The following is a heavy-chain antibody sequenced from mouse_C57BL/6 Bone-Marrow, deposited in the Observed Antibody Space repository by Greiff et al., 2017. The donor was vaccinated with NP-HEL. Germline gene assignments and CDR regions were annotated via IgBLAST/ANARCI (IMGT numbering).Heavy chain of an antibody. D-gene: IGHD1-1*01. V-gene: IGHV10-1*01. CDR2: IRSKSNNYAT. J-gene: IGHJ4*01. CDR3: VRHDYYGSRDYYAMDY. CDR1: GFSFNTYA. Sequence: EVKVVESGGGLVQPKGSLKLSCAASGFSFNTYAMNWVRQAPGKGLEWVARIRSKSNNYATYYADSVKDRFTISRDDSESMLYLQMNNLKTEDTAMYYCVRHDYYGSRDYYAMDYWGQGTSVTVSS.